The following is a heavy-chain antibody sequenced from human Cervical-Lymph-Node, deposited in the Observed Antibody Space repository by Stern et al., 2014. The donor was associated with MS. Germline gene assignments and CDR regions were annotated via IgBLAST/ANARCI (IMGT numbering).Heavy chain of an antibody. CDR1: GYTFTSYA. V-gene: IGHV7-4-1*02. Sequence: QVQLVQSGSELKKPGASVKVSCKASGYTFTSYAINWVRQAPGQGLEWMGWINPRSGNPTYAQGFTGRFVFSVDTSVSTAYLQITSLKTDDTAVYYCARGLAVAVNVWGQGTLVTVSS. CDR2: INPRSGNP. D-gene: IGHD6-19*01. J-gene: IGHJ4*02. CDR3: ARGLAVAVNV.